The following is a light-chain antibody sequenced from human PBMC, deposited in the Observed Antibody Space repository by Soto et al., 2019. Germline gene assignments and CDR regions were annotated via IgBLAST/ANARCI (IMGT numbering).Light chain of an antibody. CDR2: DVS. CDR3: QQRSEWPLCT. J-gene: IGKJ2*02. V-gene: IGKV3-11*01. Sequence: EIILTQSPATLSLSPGDRATLSCRASQSVSHYLAWYQQKPGQAPRLLIYDVSNRANGIPARFSGSGSGTAFTLTISSLEPEDFAVYFCQQRSEWPLCTFGQGTKLEIK. CDR1: QSVSHY.